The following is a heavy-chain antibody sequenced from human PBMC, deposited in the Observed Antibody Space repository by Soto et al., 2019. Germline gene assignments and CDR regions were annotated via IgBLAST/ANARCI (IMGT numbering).Heavy chain of an antibody. V-gene: IGHV4-4*02. J-gene: IGHJ5*02. D-gene: IGHD3-3*01. Sequence: QMQLQESGPGLVKPSGTLSLTCAVSGGSISSTNWWTWVRQPPGKGLEWIGEIYHSGDTNYSPSLKSRVTISVDKSKNQFSLELSSVTAADTALYYCARHFGVVIGMGWLAPWGQGTLVTVSS. CDR3: ARHFGVVIGMGWLAP. CDR1: GGSISSTNW. CDR2: IYHSGDT.